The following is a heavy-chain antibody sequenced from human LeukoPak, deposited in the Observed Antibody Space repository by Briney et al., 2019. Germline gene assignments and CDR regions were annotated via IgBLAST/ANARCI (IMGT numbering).Heavy chain of an antibody. CDR1: GASISSYY. J-gene: IGHJ5*02. CDR2: IYYSGST. D-gene: IGHD6-25*01. CDR3: ARLKVPYTSGLAP. V-gene: IGHV4-59*08. Sequence: PSETLSLTCTVSGASISSYYWSWIRQPPGKGLEWIGDIYYSGSTNYNPSLKSRVTISLDTSKKQFSLKLNSVTAADTAVYYCARLKVPYTSGLAPWGQGTLVTVSS.